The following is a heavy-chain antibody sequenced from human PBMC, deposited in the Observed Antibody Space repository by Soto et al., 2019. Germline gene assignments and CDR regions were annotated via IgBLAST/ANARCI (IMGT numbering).Heavy chain of an antibody. D-gene: IGHD6-19*01. CDR2: IYYSGST. V-gene: IGHV4-39*01. J-gene: IGHJ4*02. Sequence: SETLSLTCTVSGGSISSSSYYWGWIRQPPGKGLEWIGSIYYSGSTYYNPSLKSRVTISVDTSKNQFSLKLSSMTAADTAVYYCARQLTRYSSGWYYFDYWGQGTLVTVSS. CDR1: GGSISSSSYY. CDR3: ARQLTRYSSGWYYFDY.